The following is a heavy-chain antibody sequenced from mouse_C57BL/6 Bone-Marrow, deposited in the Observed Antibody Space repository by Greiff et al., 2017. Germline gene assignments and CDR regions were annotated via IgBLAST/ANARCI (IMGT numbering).Heavy chain of an antibody. CDR1: GYAFSSSW. V-gene: IGHV1-82*01. CDR3: ARWDYEFAD. Sequence: QVQLKQSGPELVKPGASVKISCKASGYAFSSSWMNWVKQRPGKGLEWIGRIYPGGGDTNYNGKFKGKATLTGDKSSSTAYMQLSSLTSEDSAVYFCARWDYEFADWGQGTLVTVSA. D-gene: IGHD2-4*01. CDR2: IYPGGGDT. J-gene: IGHJ3*01.